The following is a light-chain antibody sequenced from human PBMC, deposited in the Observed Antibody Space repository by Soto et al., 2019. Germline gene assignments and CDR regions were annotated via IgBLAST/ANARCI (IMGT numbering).Light chain of an antibody. V-gene: IGKV3-11*01. CDR1: QSVSSY. Sequence: IVWTQSPATLSLSPGERATLSCRASQSVSSYLAWYQQKPGQAPRLLIYDASNRATGIPARFSGSGSGTDFTLTISSLEPEDFAVYYCQQRSNWPPSWTFGQGTKVDIK. CDR3: QQRSNWPPSWT. J-gene: IGKJ1*01. CDR2: DAS.